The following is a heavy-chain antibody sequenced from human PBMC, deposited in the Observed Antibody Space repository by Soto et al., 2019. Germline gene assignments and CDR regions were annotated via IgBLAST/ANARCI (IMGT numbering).Heavy chain of an antibody. Sequence: EVQLVESGGGLVKPGGSLRLSCAASGFTFSSYSMNWVRQAPGKGLEWVSSISSSSNNKYYEHPMKGRFTIPRDNAKNSMNLQMNSMSAEDTAVYYCARCKPGYSNGYGLGYWGQGTLVTVSS. D-gene: IGHD5-18*01. CDR1: GFTFSSYS. CDR2: ISSSSNNK. J-gene: IGHJ4*02. V-gene: IGHV3-21*01. CDR3: ARCKPGYSNGYGLGY.